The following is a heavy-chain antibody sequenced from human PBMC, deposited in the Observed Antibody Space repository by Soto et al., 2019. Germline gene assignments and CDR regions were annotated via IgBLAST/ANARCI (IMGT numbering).Heavy chain of an antibody. CDR1: GCSISRGCCS. V-gene: IGHV4-30-2*01. D-gene: IGHD3-22*01. CDR3: ARKNDYYDSSGYYYAAFDI. CDR2: IYHSGST. Sequence: PSATRSLTCSFSGCSISRGCCSWLWIRQPPGKCLEWIGYIYHSGSTYYNPSLKSRVTISVDRSKNQFSLKLSSVTAADTAVYYCARKNDYYDSSGYYYAAFDIWGQGTMVTVSS. J-gene: IGHJ3*02.